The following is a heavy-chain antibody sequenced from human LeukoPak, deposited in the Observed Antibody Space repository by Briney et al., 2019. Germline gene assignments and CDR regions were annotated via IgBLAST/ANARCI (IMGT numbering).Heavy chain of an antibody. CDR3: ARGDYYGSGSLDY. CDR1: GYSISSGYF. J-gene: IGHJ4*02. V-gene: IGHV4-38-2*02. D-gene: IGHD3-10*01. Sequence: SETLSLTCTVSGYSISSGYFWGWIRQPPGKGLEWIGSIYHSGSTNYNPSLKSRVTISVDTSKNQFSLKLSSVTAADTAVYYCARGDYYGSGSLDYWGQGTLVTVSS. CDR2: IYHSGST.